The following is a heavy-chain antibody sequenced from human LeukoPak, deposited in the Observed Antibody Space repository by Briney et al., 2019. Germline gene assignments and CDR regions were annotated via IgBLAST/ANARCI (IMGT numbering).Heavy chain of an antibody. D-gene: IGHD2-2*01. CDR3: ARDLAPSAGSTSLGY. Sequence: GASVKVSCKASGYTFTSYAMHWVRQAPGQRLEWMGWINAGNGNTKYSQKFQGRVTITRDTSASTAYMELSSLRSEDTAVYYCARDLAPSAGSTSLGYWGQGTLVTVSS. J-gene: IGHJ4*02. V-gene: IGHV1-3*01. CDR2: INAGNGNT. CDR1: GYTFTSYA.